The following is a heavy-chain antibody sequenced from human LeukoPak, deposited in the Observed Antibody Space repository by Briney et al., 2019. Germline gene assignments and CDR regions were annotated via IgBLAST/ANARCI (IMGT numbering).Heavy chain of an antibody. CDR2: INHSGST. CDR1: GGSFNGYY. Sequence: SETLSLPCAVYGGSFNGYYWSWLRPPPGKGLELIGEINHSGSTNYNPSLKSRVTISVDTSKNQFSLKLSSVTAADTAVYYCARGLRYFDWVPQGGGKRDYYYYGMDVWGQGTTVTVSS. J-gene: IGHJ6*02. D-gene: IGHD3-9*01. V-gene: IGHV4-34*01. CDR3: ARGLRYFDWVPQGGGKRDYYYYGMDV.